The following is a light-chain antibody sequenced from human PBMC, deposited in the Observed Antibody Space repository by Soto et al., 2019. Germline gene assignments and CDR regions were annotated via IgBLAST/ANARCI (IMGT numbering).Light chain of an antibody. CDR1: SSNIGAGYD. CDR3: QSYDSIWV. CDR2: GNS. Sequence: QSVLTQPPSVSGPPGQRVTISCTGSSSNIGAGYDVHWYQQLPGTAPKLLIYGNSNRPSGVPDRFSGSKSGTSASLAITGLQAEDEADYYCQSYDSIWVFGGGTKLTVL. V-gene: IGLV1-40*01. J-gene: IGLJ3*02.